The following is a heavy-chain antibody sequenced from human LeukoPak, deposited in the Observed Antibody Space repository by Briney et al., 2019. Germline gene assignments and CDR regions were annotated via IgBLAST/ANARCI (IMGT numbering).Heavy chain of an antibody. V-gene: IGHV4-34*01. CDR1: GGSFSGYY. D-gene: IGHD5-24*01. CDR3: ARQYGRDGYNL. J-gene: IGHJ4*02. CDR2: INHSGST. Sequence: SETLSLTCAVYGGSFSGYYWSWIRQPPGKGLEWIGEINHSGSTNYNPSLKSRVTISVDTSKNQFSLKLSSVTAADTAVYYCARQYGRDGYNLWGRGTLVTVSS.